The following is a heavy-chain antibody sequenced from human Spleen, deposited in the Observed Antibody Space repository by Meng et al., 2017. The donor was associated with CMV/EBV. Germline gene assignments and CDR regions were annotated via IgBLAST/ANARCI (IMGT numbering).Heavy chain of an antibody. D-gene: IGHD3-10*01. Sequence: ESLKISCAASGFTFSSYTMNWVRQSPEKGLEWIGEVYHGGNTKYTPSLKSLVTISVDQSKNQFSLTLTSVTAADTAISYCASRGYYNPGSYSTHYYWGQGTLVTVS. CDR1: GFTFSSYT. CDR2: VYHGGNT. CDR3: ASRGYYNPGSYSTHYY. V-gene: IGHV4-34*01. J-gene: IGHJ4*02.